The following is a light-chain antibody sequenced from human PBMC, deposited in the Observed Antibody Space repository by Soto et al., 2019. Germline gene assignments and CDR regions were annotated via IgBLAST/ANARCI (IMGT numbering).Light chain of an antibody. CDR3: QSYDSSLSAL. J-gene: IGLJ3*02. Sequence: QSVLTQPPSVSGAPGQRVTISCTGSSSNIGAGYDVHWYQQLPGTAPKLLIHGNSNRPSGVPDRFSGSKSGTSASLAITGLQADDEADYYCQSYDSSLSALFGGGTKLTVL. CDR2: GNS. V-gene: IGLV1-40*01. CDR1: SSNIGAGYD.